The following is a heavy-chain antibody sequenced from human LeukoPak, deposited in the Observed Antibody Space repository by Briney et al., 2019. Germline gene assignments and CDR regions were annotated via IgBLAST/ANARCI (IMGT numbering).Heavy chain of an antibody. Sequence: GESPKISCQGSGYTFTSYWIGWVRQMPGKGLEWMGIIYPGDSDTRYSPSFQGQVTISADKSISTAYLQWSSLKASDTAMYYCARPITPTREYYFDYWGQGTLVTVSS. V-gene: IGHV5-51*01. D-gene: IGHD5-24*01. CDR1: GYTFTSYW. J-gene: IGHJ4*02. CDR2: IYPGDSDT. CDR3: ARPITPTREYYFDY.